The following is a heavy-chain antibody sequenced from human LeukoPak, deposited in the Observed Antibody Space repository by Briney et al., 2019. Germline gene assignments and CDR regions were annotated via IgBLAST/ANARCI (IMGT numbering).Heavy chain of an antibody. CDR1: GFTFSDYY. CDR2: ISSSHST. CDR3: AKYSSSSNYYYGMDV. J-gene: IGHJ6*02. V-gene: IGHV3-11*03. D-gene: IGHD6-13*01. Sequence: PGGSLRLSCAASGFTFSDYYMNWIRQAPGKGLEWLSYISSSHSTDYADSVKGRFTISRDNAKNSLYLQMNSLRAEDTAVYYCAKYSSSSNYYYGMDVWGQGPRDPVSS.